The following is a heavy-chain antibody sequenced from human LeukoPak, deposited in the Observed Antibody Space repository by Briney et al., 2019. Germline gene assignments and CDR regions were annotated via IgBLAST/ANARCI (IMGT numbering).Heavy chain of an antibody. CDR3: TTGTSEQQLTYYYYYYMDV. J-gene: IGHJ6*03. V-gene: IGHV3-15*05. CDR1: GFTFSNAW. CDR2: IKSKTDGGTT. D-gene: IGHD6-13*01. Sequence: GGSLRLSCAASGFTFSNAWMSWVRQAPGKGLEWVGRIKSKTDGGTTDYAAPVKGRFTISRGDSKNTLYLQMNSLKTEDTAVYYCTTGTSEQQLTYYYYYYMDVWGKGTTVTVSS.